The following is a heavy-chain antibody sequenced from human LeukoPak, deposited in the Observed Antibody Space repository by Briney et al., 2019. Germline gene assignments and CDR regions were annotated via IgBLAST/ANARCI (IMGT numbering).Heavy chain of an antibody. CDR3: AKGLSAARVYYFGY. D-gene: IGHD6-6*01. Sequence: GGSLRLSCAASGFTFSSYGMHWVRQVPGKGLEWVAVIWYDGSNKYYADSVKGRFTISRDNSKNTLYLQMNSLRAEDTAVYYCAKGLSAARVYYFGYWGQGTLVTVSS. V-gene: IGHV3-33*06. CDR1: GFTFSSYG. J-gene: IGHJ4*02. CDR2: IWYDGSNK.